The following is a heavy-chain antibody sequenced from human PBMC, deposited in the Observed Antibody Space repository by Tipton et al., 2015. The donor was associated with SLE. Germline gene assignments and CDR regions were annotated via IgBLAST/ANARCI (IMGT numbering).Heavy chain of an antibody. CDR1: GGSISSNY. V-gene: IGHV4-59*12. J-gene: IGHJ4*02. Sequence: TLSLTCSVSGGSISSNYWIWIRQPPGKGLEWIGYISYGGGTNYNPSLKSRVTISVDTAKNQFSLKLSSVTAADTAVYYCARALRDIVATIYSFDHWGRGALVTVSS. CDR2: ISYGGGT. D-gene: IGHD5-12*01. CDR3: ARALRDIVATIYSFDH.